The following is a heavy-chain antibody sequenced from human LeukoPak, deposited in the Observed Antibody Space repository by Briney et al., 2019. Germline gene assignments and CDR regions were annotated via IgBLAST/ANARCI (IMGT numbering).Heavy chain of an antibody. J-gene: IGHJ4*02. V-gene: IGHV3-7*01. D-gene: IGHD1-26*01. CDR1: GFTFSSYW. CDR2: IKQDGNEK. Sequence: GGSLRLSCAASGFTFSSYWMSWVRQAPGKGLEWVANIKQDGNEKYYLDSVRGRFTISRDNAKNSLYLQMNSLRAEDTAVYYCARGGELLRPADYWGQGTLVTVSS. CDR3: ARGGELLRPADY.